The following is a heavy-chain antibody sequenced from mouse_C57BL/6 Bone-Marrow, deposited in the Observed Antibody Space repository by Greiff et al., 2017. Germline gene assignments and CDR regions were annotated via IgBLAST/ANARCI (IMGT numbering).Heavy chain of an antibody. D-gene: IGHD1-1*01. V-gene: IGHV1-80*01. CDR3: ARSTVVADWYFDV. CDR1: GYAFSSYW. CDR2: IYPGDGDT. J-gene: IGHJ1*03. Sequence: QVHVKQSGAELVKPGASVKISCKASGYAFSSYWMNWVKQRPGKGLEWIGQIYPGDGDTNYNGKFKGKATLTADKSSSTAYMQLSSLTSEDSAVYFCARSTVVADWYFDVWGTGTTVTVSS.